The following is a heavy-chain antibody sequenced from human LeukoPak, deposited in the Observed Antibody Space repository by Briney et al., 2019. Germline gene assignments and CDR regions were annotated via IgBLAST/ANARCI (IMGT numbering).Heavy chain of an antibody. D-gene: IGHD1-1*01. Sequence: PSETLSLTCTVSGGSISSSSYYWGWIRQPPGKGLEWIGSIYYSGSTYYNPSLKSRVAISVDTSKNQFSLKLSSVTAADTAVYYCAREGPTGTTGFDYWGQGTLVTVSS. CDR2: IYYSGST. V-gene: IGHV4-39*02. CDR1: GGSISSSSYY. J-gene: IGHJ4*02. CDR3: AREGPTGTTGFDY.